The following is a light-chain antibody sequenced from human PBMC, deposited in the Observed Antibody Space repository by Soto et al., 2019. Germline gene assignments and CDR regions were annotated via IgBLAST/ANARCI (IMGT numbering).Light chain of an antibody. CDR2: DGD. CDR1: SSNIGSNY. J-gene: IGLJ3*02. Sequence: QSVLTQPPSVSAATGQMVTISCSGTSSNIGSNYVFWYQQLPGTAPKYLTCDGDKRPSGIHARFTGTRSGPLATLRITGLETGEDSGYYCGSWDTSVSAWVFGGGTKLTVL. CDR3: GSWDTSVSAWV. V-gene: IGLV1-51*01.